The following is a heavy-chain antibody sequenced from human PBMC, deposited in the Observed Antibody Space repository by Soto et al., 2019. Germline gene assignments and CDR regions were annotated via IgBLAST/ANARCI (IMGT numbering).Heavy chain of an antibody. J-gene: IGHJ2*01. CDR2: INHSGST. D-gene: IGHD3-10*01. Sequence: SETLSLTXAVYGGSFSGYYWNWIRQPPGKGLEWIGEINHSGSTNYNPSLKSRVSISEGTSNNQFSLKLSSVTAADTAEYYCARGRGDGYNQDWYFDLWGRGTLVTVSS. CDR1: GGSFSGYY. CDR3: ARGRGDGYNQDWYFDL. V-gene: IGHV4-34*01.